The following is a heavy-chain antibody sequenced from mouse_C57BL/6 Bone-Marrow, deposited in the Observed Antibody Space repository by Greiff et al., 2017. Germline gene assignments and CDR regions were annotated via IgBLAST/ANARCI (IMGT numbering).Heavy chain of an antibody. D-gene: IGHD1-1*01. V-gene: IGHV5-6*01. CDR1: GFTFSSYG. Sequence: EVQLVESGGDLVKPGGSLKLSCAASGFTFSSYGMSWVRQTPDKRLEWVATISSGGSYTYYPDSVKGRFTISRDNAKNTLYLQMSSLKSEDTAMYYCARQRITTVPLWYFDVWGTGTTVTVSS. CDR2: ISSGGSYT. J-gene: IGHJ1*03. CDR3: ARQRITTVPLWYFDV.